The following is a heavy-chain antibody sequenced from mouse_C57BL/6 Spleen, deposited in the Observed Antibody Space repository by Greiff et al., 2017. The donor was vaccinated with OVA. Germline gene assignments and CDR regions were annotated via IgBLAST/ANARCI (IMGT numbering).Heavy chain of an antibody. Sequence: QVQLQQPGAELVRPGSSVKLSCKASGYTFTSYWMHWVKQRPIQGLEWIGNIDPSDSETHYNQKFKDKATLTVDKSSSTAYMQLSSLTSEDSAVYYCARWGTTVVAPNWDFDVWGTGTTVTVSS. CDR3: ARWGTTVVAPNWDFDV. CDR2: IDPSDSET. D-gene: IGHD1-1*01. J-gene: IGHJ1*03. V-gene: IGHV1-52*01. CDR1: GYTFTSYW.